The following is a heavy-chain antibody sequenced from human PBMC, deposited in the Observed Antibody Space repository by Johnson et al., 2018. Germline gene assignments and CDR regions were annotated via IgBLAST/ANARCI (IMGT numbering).Heavy chain of an antibody. D-gene: IGHD3-16*01. CDR2: ISSSSTL. Sequence: VQLVQSGGGVVPPGRSLRLSCAASGFTFSSYGMHWVRQAPGKGLEWVSNISSSSTLYYADSVTGRFPISRDNAQNSLNLQMTSLRDEDTAVYYCARGHGLSNYYGMDVWGQGTTVTVSS. J-gene: IGHJ6*02. CDR3: ARGHGLSNYYGMDV. V-gene: IGHV3-48*02. CDR1: GFTFSSYG.